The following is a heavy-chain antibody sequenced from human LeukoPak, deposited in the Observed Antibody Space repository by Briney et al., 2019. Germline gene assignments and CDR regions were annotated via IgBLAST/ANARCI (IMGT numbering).Heavy chain of an antibody. CDR2: IYPGDSDT. CDR1: GYSFTSYW. V-gene: IGHV5-51*01. Sequence: GESLKISCKGSGYSFTSYWISWVRQMPGKGLEWMGIIYPGDSDTRYSPSFQGQVTISADKSISTAYLQWSSLKASDTAMYYCARLGEPRSYSSSSRDYYYMDVWGKGTTVTVSS. J-gene: IGHJ6*03. D-gene: IGHD6-6*01. CDR3: ARLGEPRSYSSSSRDYYYMDV.